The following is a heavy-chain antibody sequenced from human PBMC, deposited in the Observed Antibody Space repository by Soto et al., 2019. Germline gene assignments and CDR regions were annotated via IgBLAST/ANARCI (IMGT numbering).Heavy chain of an antibody. CDR1: GFTFSDYY. CDR2: ISSSGSTI. Sequence: KAGGSLRLSCAASGFTFSDYYMSWIRQAPGKGLEWVSYISSSGSTIYYADSVKGRFTISRDSAKNSLYLQMNSLRAEDTAVYYCARDHERSIAADLWGQGTLVTVSS. J-gene: IGHJ5*02. D-gene: IGHD6-6*01. V-gene: IGHV3-11*01. CDR3: ARDHERSIAADL.